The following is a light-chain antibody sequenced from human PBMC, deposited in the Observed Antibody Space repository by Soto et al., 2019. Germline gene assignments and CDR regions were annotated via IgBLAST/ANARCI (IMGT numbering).Light chain of an antibody. Sequence: EIVLTQSPGTLSLSPGERATLSCRASQSVSSSYLAWYQQKPDQAPRLLIYGASSRATGIPDRFSGSGSGTDFTLTISRLEPEDFAVYYCQQYGSSPTWTFGQGIKVEIK. V-gene: IGKV3-20*01. CDR3: QQYGSSPTWT. CDR1: QSVSSSY. CDR2: GAS. J-gene: IGKJ1*01.